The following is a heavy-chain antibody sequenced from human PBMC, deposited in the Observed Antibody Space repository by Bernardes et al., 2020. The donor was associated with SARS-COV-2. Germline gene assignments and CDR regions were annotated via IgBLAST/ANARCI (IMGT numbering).Heavy chain of an antibody. Sequence: GGSLRLSCAASGFIFTDFAMHWVRQAPGKGLEWVADISYEGSKRNFADSVEGRFTVSRDSAKNMVYLQMNSLRSEDTAMYYCAKARSLFMLYYDDAFDIWGQGTMVIVSS. V-gene: IGHV3-30*18. D-gene: IGHD2-8*01. CDR1: GFIFTDFA. J-gene: IGHJ3*02. CDR2: ISYEGSKR. CDR3: AKARSLFMLYYDDAFDI.